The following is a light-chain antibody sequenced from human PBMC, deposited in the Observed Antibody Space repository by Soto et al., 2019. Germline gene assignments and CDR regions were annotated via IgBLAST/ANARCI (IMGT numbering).Light chain of an antibody. V-gene: IGKV1-33*01. CDR3: QQYDDLPLT. J-gene: IGKJ4*01. Sequence: DIQMTQSPSSLSASVGDRVTLTCQASQDISNYLNWYQQKPGQAPKLLIYDSSALETGVPSRFSGSGAGTHFTFTISSLQPEDFATYYCQQYDDLPLTFGGGTKVDIK. CDR2: DSS. CDR1: QDISNY.